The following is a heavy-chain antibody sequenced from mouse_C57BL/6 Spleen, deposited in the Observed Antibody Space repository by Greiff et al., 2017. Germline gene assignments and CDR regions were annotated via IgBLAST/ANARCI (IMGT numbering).Heavy chain of an antibody. J-gene: IGHJ2*01. D-gene: IGHD2-2*01. CDR1: GFTFSSYT. CDR3: ARHRGGYPGY. Sequence: EVKVVESGGGLVKPGGSLKLSCAASGFTFSSYTMSWVRQTPEKRLEWVATISGGGGNTYYPDSVKGRFTISRDKAKNTLYLQMSSLRSEDTALYYCARHRGGYPGYWVQGTTLTVSS. CDR2: ISGGGGNT. V-gene: IGHV5-9*01.